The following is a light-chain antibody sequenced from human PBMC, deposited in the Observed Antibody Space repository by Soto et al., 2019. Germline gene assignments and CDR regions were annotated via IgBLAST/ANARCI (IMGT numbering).Light chain of an antibody. CDR2: DAS. CDR3: QQFNSYPHGYT. V-gene: IGKV1-13*02. CDR1: QGISSA. Sequence: AIQLTQSPSSLSASVGDRVTITCRASQGISSALAWYQQKPGKAPKLQIYDASSLESGVPSRFSGSGSGTDFTLTISSLQPEDSATYYCQQFNSYPHGYTFGQGTKLEIK. J-gene: IGKJ2*01.